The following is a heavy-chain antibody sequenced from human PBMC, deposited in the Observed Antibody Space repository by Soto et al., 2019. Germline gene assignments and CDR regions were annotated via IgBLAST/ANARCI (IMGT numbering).Heavy chain of an antibody. D-gene: IGHD1-26*01. J-gene: IGHJ4*02. CDR1: GGSISSSTYY. Sequence: SETLSLTCTVSGGSISSSTYYWGWIRQPPGKGLEWIANIYYSGSTYYNPSLKSRVTISVDTSKNQFSLKLNSVTAADTAVYFCARLSGSYNDRYFDNWGQGTLVTSPQ. CDR3: ARLSGSYNDRYFDN. V-gene: IGHV4-39*01. CDR2: IYYSGST.